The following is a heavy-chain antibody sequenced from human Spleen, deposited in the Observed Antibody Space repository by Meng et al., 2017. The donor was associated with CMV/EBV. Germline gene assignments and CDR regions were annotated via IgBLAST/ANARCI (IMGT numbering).Heavy chain of an antibody. CDR2: VSPYNDNR. J-gene: IGHJ4*02. V-gene: IGHV1-18*01. D-gene: IGHD3-22*01. Sequence: FNNYAITWIRQAPGQGLEWMGWVSPYNDNRNYAQNFQGRVTMTTDTSTNTAYMELRSLRSDDSAVYYCARPYYSDTTGYYQGLFWDYWGQGTLVTVSS. CDR1: FNNYA. CDR3: ARPYYSDTTGYYQGLFWDY.